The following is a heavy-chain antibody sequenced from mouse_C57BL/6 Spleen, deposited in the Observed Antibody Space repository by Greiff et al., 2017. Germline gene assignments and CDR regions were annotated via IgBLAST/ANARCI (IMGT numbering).Heavy chain of an antibody. CDR1: GFTFSSYA. CDR3: TSYYYGSSGRYFDV. Sequence: EVKLVESGGGLVKPGGSLKLSCAASGFTFSSYAMSWVRQTPEKRLEWVATISDGGSYTYYPDNVKGRFTISRDNAKNNLYLQMSHLKSEDTAMYYCTSYYYGSSGRYFDVWGTGTTVTVSS. CDR2: ISDGGSYT. D-gene: IGHD1-1*01. V-gene: IGHV5-4*03. J-gene: IGHJ1*03.